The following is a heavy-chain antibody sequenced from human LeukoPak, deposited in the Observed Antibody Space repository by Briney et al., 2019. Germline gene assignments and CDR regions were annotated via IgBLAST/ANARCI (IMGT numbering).Heavy chain of an antibody. J-gene: IGHJ3*02. V-gene: IGHV1-3*01. CDR1: GYTFTSYA. CDR2: INAGNGNT. CDR3: ARFRGGDYLGNAFDI. D-gene: IGHD4-17*01. Sequence: GASVKVSCKASGYTFTSYAMHWVRQAPGQRLEWMGWINAGNGNTKYSQKFQGRVTITRDTSASTAYMELSSLRSEDTAVYYCARFRGGDYLGNAFDIWGQGTMVTVSS.